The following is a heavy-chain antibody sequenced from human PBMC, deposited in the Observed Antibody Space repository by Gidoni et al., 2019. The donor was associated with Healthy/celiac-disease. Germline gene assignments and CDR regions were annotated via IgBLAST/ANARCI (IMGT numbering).Heavy chain of an antibody. CDR3: AKDRGVRWDYYDSSGYRGVMDV. V-gene: IGHV3-30*18. J-gene: IGHJ6*02. CDR1: GFTFSSYG. D-gene: IGHD3-22*01. Sequence: QVQLVESGGGVVQPGRSLRLSCAASGFTFSSYGMPWVRQAPGKGLEWVAVISYDGSNKYYADSVKGRFTISRDNSKNTLYLQMNSLRAEDTAVYYCAKDRGVRWDYYDSSGYRGVMDVWGQGTTVTVSS. CDR2: ISYDGSNK.